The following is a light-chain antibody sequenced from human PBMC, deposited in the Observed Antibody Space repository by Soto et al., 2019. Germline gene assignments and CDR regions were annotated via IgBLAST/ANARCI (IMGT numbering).Light chain of an antibody. CDR3: SSYAGNNNPYV. J-gene: IGLJ1*01. CDR1: NSDFGGYNY. V-gene: IGLV2-8*01. CDR2: EVS. Sequence: QSVLTQPPSASGSPGQSVTISCTGTNSDFGGYNYVSWYQHHPGKAPKLMVSEVSKRPSGVPDRFSGSKSGNTASLTVSGLQAEDEADYYCSSYAGNNNPYVFGTGTKVTVL.